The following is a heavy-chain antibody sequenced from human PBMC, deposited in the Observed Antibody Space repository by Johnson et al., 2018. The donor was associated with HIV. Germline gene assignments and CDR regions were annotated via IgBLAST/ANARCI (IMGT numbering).Heavy chain of an antibody. J-gene: IGHJ3*02. CDR1: GFTFGHFA. Sequence: VQLVESGGGLVQPGGSLRLSCAASGFTFGHFAIHWVRQPPGKGLEWVSGMSWNSGSIGYADSVKGRFTISRDNAKNSLYLQMNSLRREDTAVYYCARGVRNSYGYLLGTFDIWGQGTMVTVSS. CDR3: ARGVRNSYGYLLGTFDI. D-gene: IGHD5-18*01. V-gene: IGHV3-9*01. CDR2: MSWNSGSI.